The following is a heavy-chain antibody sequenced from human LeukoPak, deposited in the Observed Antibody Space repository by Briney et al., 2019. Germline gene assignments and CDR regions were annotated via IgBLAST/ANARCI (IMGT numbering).Heavy chain of an antibody. D-gene: IGHD3/OR15-3a*01. J-gene: IGHJ6*02. CDR1: GFTFSTYS. V-gene: IGHV3-21*01. CDR3: ARVAFGLYVMDV. Sequence: GGSLRLSCAASGFTFSTYSMTWVRQAPGKGLEWVSSISSDSNYIYYADSLKGRFTISRGNAKNSLYLQMISLRAEDTAVYYCARVAFGLYVMDVWGQGTTVAVSS. CDR2: ISSDSNYI.